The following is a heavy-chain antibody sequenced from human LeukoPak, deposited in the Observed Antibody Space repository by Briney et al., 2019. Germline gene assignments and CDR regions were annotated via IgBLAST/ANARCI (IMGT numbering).Heavy chain of an antibody. V-gene: IGHV3-7*01. J-gene: IGHJ4*02. D-gene: IGHD1-26*01. CDR1: GFTFSNYW. CDR2: IKQDESEK. CDR3: ARDKIVGASKSDY. Sequence: PGGSLRLSCAVSGFTFSNYWMSWVRQAPGKGLEWVAHIKQDESEKYYVDSVKGRFTISRDNAKNSLYLQMNSLRAEDTAIYYCARDKIVGASKSDYWGQGTLVTVSS.